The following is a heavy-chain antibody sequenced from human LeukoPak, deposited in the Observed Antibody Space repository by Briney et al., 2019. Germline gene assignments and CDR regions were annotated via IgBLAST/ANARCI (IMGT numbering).Heavy chain of an antibody. CDR1: GGSFSGYY. V-gene: IGHV4-34*01. CDR3: ASGTVSSGYYYRYYYYMDV. D-gene: IGHD3-22*01. CDR2: INHSGST. J-gene: IGHJ6*03. Sequence: PETLSLTXAVYGGSFSGYYWSWIRQPPGKGLEWIGEINHSGSTNYNPSLKSRVTISVDTSKNQFSLKLSSVTAADTAVYYCASGTVSSGYYYRYYYYMDVWGKGTTVTVSS.